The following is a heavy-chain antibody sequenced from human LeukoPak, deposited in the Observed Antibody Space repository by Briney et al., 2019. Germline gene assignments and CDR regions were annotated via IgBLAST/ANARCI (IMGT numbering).Heavy chain of an antibody. CDR1: GYTFTSYG. V-gene: IGHV1-18*01. J-gene: IGHJ6*02. CDR2: ISAYNGNT. Sequence: GASVKVSCKASGYTFTSYGISWARQAPGQGLEWMGWISAYNGNTNYAQKLQGRVTMTTDTSTSTAYMELRSLRSDDTAVYYCARAVEWWELPRGMDVWGQGTTVTVSS. D-gene: IGHD1-26*01. CDR3: ARAVEWWELPRGMDV.